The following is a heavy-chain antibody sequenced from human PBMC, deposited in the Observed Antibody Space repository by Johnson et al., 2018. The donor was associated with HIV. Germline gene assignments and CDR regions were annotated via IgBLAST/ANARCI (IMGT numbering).Heavy chain of an antibody. CDR3: ARDDTEADGAFDI. D-gene: IGHD2-2*02. V-gene: IGHV3-11*04. J-gene: IGHJ3*02. CDR2: ISSSGSTI. CDR1: GLTFSDYD. Sequence: QMQLVESGGGVVQPGGSLRLSCAASGLTFSDYDMSWIRQAPGKGLEWVSYISSSGSTIYYADSVEGRFTISRDNAKNSLYLQMNSLRAEDTAVYYCARDDTEADGAFDIWGQGTMVAVSS.